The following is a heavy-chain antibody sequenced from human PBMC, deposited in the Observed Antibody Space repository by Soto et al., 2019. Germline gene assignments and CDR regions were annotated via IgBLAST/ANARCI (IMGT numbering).Heavy chain of an antibody. Sequence: GGSLRLSCAASGFTFSSYSMNWVRQAPGKGLQWISYISSSSNTIYYADSVKGRFTISRDYAKNSLYLQMNSLTDEDTAVYYCARDNVDSSRYYAPLDYWGQGTLVTVSS. CDR3: ARDNVDSSRYYAPLDY. V-gene: IGHV3-48*02. CDR2: ISSSSNTI. CDR1: GFTFSSYS. D-gene: IGHD3-22*01. J-gene: IGHJ4*02.